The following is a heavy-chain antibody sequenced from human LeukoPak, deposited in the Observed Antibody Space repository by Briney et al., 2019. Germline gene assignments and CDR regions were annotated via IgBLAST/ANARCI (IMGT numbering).Heavy chain of an antibody. J-gene: IGHJ4*02. D-gene: IGHD3-10*01. CDR2: IYYSGGT. CDR3: ARHNGASMVRGVIIFDY. Sequence: EASETLSLTCTVSGGSISNYYWSWIRQPPGKGLEWIGYIYYSGGTSYNPSLRSRLTISVDTSKNQFSLQLSSVTAADTALYYCARHNGASMVRGVIIFDYWGQGTLVTVSS. CDR1: GGSISNYY. V-gene: IGHV4-59*08.